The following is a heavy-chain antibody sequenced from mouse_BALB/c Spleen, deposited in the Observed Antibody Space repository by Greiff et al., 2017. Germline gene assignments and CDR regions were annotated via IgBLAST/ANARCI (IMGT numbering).Heavy chain of an antibody. CDR3: ASQRVYYAMDY. CDR2: ISNGGGST. CDR1: GFTFSSYT. J-gene: IGHJ4*01. V-gene: IGHV5-12-2*01. Sequence: DVQLVESGGGLVQPGGSLKLSCAASGFTFSSYTMSWVRQTPEKRLEWVAYISNGGGSTYYPDTVKGRFTISRDNAKNTLYLQMSSLKSEDTAMYYCASQRVYYAMDYWGQGTSVTVSS.